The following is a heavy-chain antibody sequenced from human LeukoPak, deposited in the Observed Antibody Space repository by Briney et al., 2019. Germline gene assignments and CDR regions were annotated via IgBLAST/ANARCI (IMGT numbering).Heavy chain of an antibody. V-gene: IGHV5-51*01. CDR3: ARPPRSSSSGAFDI. CDR2: IYPGDSDT. Sequence: GESLKISCEGSGYSFTSYWMGWVRQMPGKGLEWMGIIYPGDSDTKYTPSFQGQVTISADKSISTAYLQWSSLKASDTAMYYCARPPRSSSSGAFDIWGQGTMVTVSS. J-gene: IGHJ3*02. CDR1: GYSFTSYW. D-gene: IGHD6-6*01.